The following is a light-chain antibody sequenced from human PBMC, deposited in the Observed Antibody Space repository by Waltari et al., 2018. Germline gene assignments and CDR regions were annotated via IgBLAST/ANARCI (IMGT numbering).Light chain of an antibody. J-gene: IGLJ3*02. CDR3: CSYAGSDTWV. CDR2: EGN. V-gene: IGLV2-23*01. Sequence: QSALPQPPSVSGSPGQSTPISCPGTSRDVGSPDFTLVSWYQQHPGKAPKLMIYEGNKRPSGVSSRFSGSKSGNTASLTISGLQAEDEADYYCCSYAGSDTWVFGGGTKLTVL. CDR1: SRDVGSPDFTL.